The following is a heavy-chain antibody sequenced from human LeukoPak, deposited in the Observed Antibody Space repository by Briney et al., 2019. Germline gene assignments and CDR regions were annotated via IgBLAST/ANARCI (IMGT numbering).Heavy chain of an antibody. D-gene: IGHD4-17*01. CDR2: INSDGSDT. J-gene: IGHJ3*02. CDR3: ARMTTVTTEGI. CDR1: GFTLSSSA. Sequence: RLGGSLRLSCAASGFTLSSSAMSWVRRAPGKGLEWVSRINSDGSDTIYADSVKGRFTSSRDNAKNILYLQMNNLRAEDTAVYYCARMTTVTTEGIWGQGTMVTVSS. V-gene: IGHV3-74*01.